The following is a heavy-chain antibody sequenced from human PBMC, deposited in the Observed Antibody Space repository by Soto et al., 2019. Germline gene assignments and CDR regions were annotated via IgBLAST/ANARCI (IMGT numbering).Heavy chain of an antibody. CDR1: GFIVSSNY. Sequence: EVQLVESGGGLVQPGGSLRLSCAASGFIVSSNYMSWVRQAPGKGLEWVSVIYSGGSTYYADSVKGRFTISRHNSKNTLYLQMNSLRAEDTAEYYCARVGYDSSGTRVFDYWGQGTLVTVSS. CDR3: ARVGYDSSGTRVFDY. J-gene: IGHJ4*02. V-gene: IGHV3-53*04. D-gene: IGHD3-22*01. CDR2: IYSGGST.